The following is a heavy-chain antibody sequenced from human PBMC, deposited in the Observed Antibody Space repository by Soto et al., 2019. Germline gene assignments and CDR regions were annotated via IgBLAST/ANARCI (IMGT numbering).Heavy chain of an antibody. D-gene: IGHD2-15*01. J-gene: IGHJ4*02. CDR1: GFTFSTYG. CDR2: IWYDGSNK. Sequence: QVQLVESGGGVVQPGRSLRLSCAASGFTFSTYGMHWVRQAPGKGLEWVAVIWYDGSNKYYADSVKGRFTISRDNSKNTLYLQMNSLRAEDTAVYYCARDQCGGSCYPGTDYWGQGTLVTVSS. CDR3: ARDQCGGSCYPGTDY. V-gene: IGHV3-33*01.